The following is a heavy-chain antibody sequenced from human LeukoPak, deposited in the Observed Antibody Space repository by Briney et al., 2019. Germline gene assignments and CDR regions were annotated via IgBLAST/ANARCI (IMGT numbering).Heavy chain of an antibody. CDR1: GGSISSYY. J-gene: IGHJ3*02. CDR2: IYYSGST. CDR3: ARELEGAFDI. V-gene: IGHV4-59*01. Sequence: SETLCLTCTVSGGSISSYYWSWIRQPPGKGLEWIGYIYYSGSTNYNPSIKSRVTISVDTSKNQFSLKLSSVTAADTAVYYCARELEGAFDIWGQGTMVTVSS. D-gene: IGHD5-24*01.